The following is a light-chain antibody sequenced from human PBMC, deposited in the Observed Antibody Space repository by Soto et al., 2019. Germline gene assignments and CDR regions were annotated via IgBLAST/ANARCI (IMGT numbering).Light chain of an antibody. CDR1: SGSIASNY. J-gene: IGLJ1*01. CDR2: EDS. Sequence: NFMLTQPHSVSESPGKTVTISCTRSSGSIASNYVQWYQQRPGSAPTTVIYEDSQRPSGVPDRFSGSIDSSSNSASLTISRLKTEDEADYYCQSYASTTLVFGTGTKLTVL. V-gene: IGLV6-57*04. CDR3: QSYASTTLV.